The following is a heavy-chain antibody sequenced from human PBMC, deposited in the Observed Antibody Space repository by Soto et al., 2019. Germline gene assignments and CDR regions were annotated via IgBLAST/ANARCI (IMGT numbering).Heavy chain of an antibody. Sequence: QVQLVQSGAEEKKPGASVKVSCKASVYTFTSYAMHWVRQAPGQRLEWMGWINAGNGNTKYSQKFQGRVTITSATSASTTYMELSSLRSEDTAVYYCARSIVVVTALDYWGQGTLVTVSS. CDR2: INAGNGNT. D-gene: IGHD2-21*02. CDR3: ARSIVVVTALDY. V-gene: IGHV1-3*05. J-gene: IGHJ4*02. CDR1: VYTFTSYA.